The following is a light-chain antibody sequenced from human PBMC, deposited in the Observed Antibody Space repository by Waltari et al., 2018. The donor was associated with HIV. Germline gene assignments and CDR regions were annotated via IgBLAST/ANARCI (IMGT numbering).Light chain of an antibody. Sequence: QSALTQPPSASGSPGQSVTISCPGPSRDVGGYNYVHRYQQHPGNAPKLMIYEVSNRHSGVPDRFSVSKSGNTASLTVSGLQDEDEADYYCSSYAGSNSLVVFGGGTKLTVL. CDR1: SRDVGGYNY. J-gene: IGLJ2*01. CDR3: SSYAGSNSLVV. CDR2: EVS. V-gene: IGLV2-8*01.